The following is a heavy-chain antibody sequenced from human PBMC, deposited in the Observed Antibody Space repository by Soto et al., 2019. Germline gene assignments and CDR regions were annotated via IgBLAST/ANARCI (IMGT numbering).Heavy chain of an antibody. CDR2: IYKSATT. J-gene: IGHJ5*01. CDR1: CDSISTVVFF. CDR3: GRGRYCLTGRCLRSWFDS. D-gene: IGHD2-15*01. Sequence: QEQLLESGPGLVKPSQTLALPCSVSCDSISTVVFFWAWFRQPAGQALEYIGYIYKSATTYYNSYCGSRVAISLDASKSEFSLSGAARTAADTAVYFCGRGRYCLTGRCLRSWFDSWGQGHLVTVSS. V-gene: IGHV4-30-4*01.